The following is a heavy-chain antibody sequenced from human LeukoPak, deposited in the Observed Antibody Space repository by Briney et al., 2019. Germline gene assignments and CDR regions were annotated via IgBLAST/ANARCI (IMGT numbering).Heavy chain of an antibody. CDR2: IYSGGST. CDR3: ARGGDFWSGYYTDDY. Sequence: GGSLRLSCAASGFTVSSNYMSWVRQAPGKGLEWVSVIYSGGSTYYADSVKGRFTISRDNSKNTLYLQMNSLRAEDTAVYYCARGGDFWSGYYTDDYWGQGTLVTVS. J-gene: IGHJ4*02. D-gene: IGHD3-3*01. V-gene: IGHV3-53*01. CDR1: GFTVSSNY.